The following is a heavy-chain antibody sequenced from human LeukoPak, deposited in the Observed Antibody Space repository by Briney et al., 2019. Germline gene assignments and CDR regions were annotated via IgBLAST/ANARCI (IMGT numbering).Heavy chain of an antibody. CDR1: GYTFTGYY. CDR2: INPNSGGT. J-gene: IGHJ4*02. V-gene: IGHV1-2*02. Sequence: ASVKVSCKASGYTFTGYYMHWVRQAPGQGLEWMGWINPNSGGTNYAQKFQGRVTTTRDTSISTAYMELSRLRSDDTAVYYCARDGPFRAGGSCYPAYWGQGTLVTVSS. D-gene: IGHD2-15*01. CDR3: ARDGPFRAGGSCYPAY.